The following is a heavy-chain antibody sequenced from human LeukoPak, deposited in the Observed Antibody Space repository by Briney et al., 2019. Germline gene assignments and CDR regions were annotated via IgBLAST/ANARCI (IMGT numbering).Heavy chain of an antibody. CDR2: FDPEDGET. D-gene: IGHD2-15*01. CDR1: GYTLTELS. Sequence: ASVKVSCKVPGYTLTELSMHWVRQAPGKGLEWMGGFDPEDGETIYAQRFQGRVTMTEDTSTDTVYMELSSLRSEDTAVYYCATDSPTRDIVVVVAATPAAFDIWGQGTMVTVSS. V-gene: IGHV1-24*01. CDR3: ATDSPTRDIVVVVAATPAAFDI. J-gene: IGHJ3*02.